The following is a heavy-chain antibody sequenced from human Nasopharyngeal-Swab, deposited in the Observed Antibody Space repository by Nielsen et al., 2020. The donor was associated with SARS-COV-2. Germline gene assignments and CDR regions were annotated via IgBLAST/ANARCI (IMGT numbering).Heavy chain of an antibody. CDR3: AKDFRHNYDYWSGYFTN. D-gene: IGHD3-3*01. CDR2: ISGSGHRT. J-gene: IGHJ4*02. V-gene: IGHV3-23*01. CDR1: GFTFSSCA. Sequence: SCVASGFTFSSCAMTWVRQAPGKGLQWLSTISGSGHRTYYADSVKGRFTISRDNSQNTLYLQMNSLRAEDTAVYYCAKDFRHNYDYWSGYFTNWGQGTLVTVSS.